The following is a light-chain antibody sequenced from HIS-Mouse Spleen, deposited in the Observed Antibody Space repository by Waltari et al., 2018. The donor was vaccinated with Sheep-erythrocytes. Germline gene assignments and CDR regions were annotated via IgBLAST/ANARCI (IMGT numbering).Light chain of an antibody. J-gene: IGKJ2*01. CDR2: KVS. V-gene: IGKV2-30*02. CDR1: QSLVHRDGNTY. Sequence: EVVMTQSPLSPPVTLGQPASIPCRPSQSLVHRDGNTYLNWFQQRPGQSPRRLIYKVSNRDSGVPDRFGGSGSGTDFTLKISRVEAEDVGVYYCMQGTHWLYTFGQGTKLEIK. CDR3: MQGTHWLYT.